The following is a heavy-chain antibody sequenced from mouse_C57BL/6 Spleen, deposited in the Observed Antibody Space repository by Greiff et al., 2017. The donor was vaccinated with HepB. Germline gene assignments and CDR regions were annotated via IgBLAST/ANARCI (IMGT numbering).Heavy chain of an antibody. D-gene: IGHD1-1*01. CDR1: GFNIKDYY. Sequence: VQLQQSGAELVKPGASVKLSCTASGFNIKDYYMHWVKQRTEQGLEWIGRIDPEDGETKYAPKFQGKATITADTSSSTAYLQLSSLTSEDTAVYYCAFTTVVATDAMDYWGQGTSVTVSS. CDR2: IDPEDGET. J-gene: IGHJ4*01. V-gene: IGHV14-2*01. CDR3: AFTTVVATDAMDY.